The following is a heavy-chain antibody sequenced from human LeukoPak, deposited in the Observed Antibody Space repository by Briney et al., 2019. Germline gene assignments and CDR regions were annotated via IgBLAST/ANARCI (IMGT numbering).Heavy chain of an antibody. CDR3: ARDAGTGTTGNYYYYMDV. J-gene: IGHJ6*03. CDR1: GGSISSYY. Sequence: PSETLSLTCTVSGGSISSYYWSWIRQPAEKELEWVGRIYTTGSTNYNPSLESRVTISVDKSNKQFSLKLSSVTAADTAVYYCARDAGTGTTGNYYYYMDVWGKGTTVTVSS. V-gene: IGHV4-4*07. D-gene: IGHD1-7*01. CDR2: IYTTGST.